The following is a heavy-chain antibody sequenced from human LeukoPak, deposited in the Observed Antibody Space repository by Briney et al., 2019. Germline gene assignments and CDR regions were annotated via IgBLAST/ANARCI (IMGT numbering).Heavy chain of an antibody. V-gene: IGHV3-7*04. D-gene: IGHD3-10*01. CDR2: IKQDGSEK. Sequence: GGSLRLSCAASGFTFSSYWMSWVRQAPGKGLEWVANIKQDGSEKCYVDSVKGRFTISRDNAKNLLYLQMNSLRAEDTAVYYCARVHVLLWFGGFDYWGQGTLVTVSS. CDR3: ARVHVLLWFGGFDY. J-gene: IGHJ4*02. CDR1: GFTFSSYW.